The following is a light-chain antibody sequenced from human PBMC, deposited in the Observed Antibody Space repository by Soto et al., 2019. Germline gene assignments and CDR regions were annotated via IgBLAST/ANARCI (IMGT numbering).Light chain of an antibody. J-gene: IGLJ2*01. CDR3: AAWDDRLNGVV. V-gene: IGLV1-44*01. Sequence: QSVLTQPPSASGTPGQRVTISCSGSSSNIGSKTVNWYQQLPGTAPKLLIYSNNQRPSGVPDRFSGSKSGTSASLAISGLQSEDEADYSCAAWDDRLNGVVFGGGTKLTVL. CDR1: SSNIGSKT. CDR2: SNN.